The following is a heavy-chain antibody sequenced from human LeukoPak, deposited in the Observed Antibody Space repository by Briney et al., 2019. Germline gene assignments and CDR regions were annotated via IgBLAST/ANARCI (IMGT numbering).Heavy chain of an antibody. D-gene: IGHD3-16*01. CDR3: ARGGGLDV. CDR2: INHNGNVN. CDR1: GFTFSSYW. V-gene: IGHV3-7*03. Sequence: GGSLRLSCAASGFTFSSYWMSWVRQAPGKGLEWVASINHNGNVNYYVDSVEGRFTISRDNAKNSLYLQMSNLRAEDTAVYFCARGGGLDVWGQGATVTVSS. J-gene: IGHJ6*02.